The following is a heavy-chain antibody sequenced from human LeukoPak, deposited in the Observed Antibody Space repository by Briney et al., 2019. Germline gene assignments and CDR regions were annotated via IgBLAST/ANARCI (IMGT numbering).Heavy chain of an antibody. CDR2: ISSSSSYI. CDR1: GFTFSSYG. CDR3: ARLRGGQTTPHAFDI. D-gene: IGHD2-15*01. V-gene: IGHV3-21*01. Sequence: GGTLRLSCAASGFTFSSYGMSWVRQAPGKGLEWVSSISSSSSYIYYAYSVKDRFTISRDNAKNSLYLQMNSLRAEDTAVYYCARLRGGQTTPHAFDIWGQGTMVTVSS. J-gene: IGHJ3*02.